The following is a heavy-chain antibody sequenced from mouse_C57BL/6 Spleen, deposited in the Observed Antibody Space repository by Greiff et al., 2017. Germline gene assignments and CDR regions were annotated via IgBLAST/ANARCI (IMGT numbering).Heavy chain of an antibody. D-gene: IGHD2-4*01. J-gene: IGHJ4*01. CDR2: INPGSGGT. Sequence: QVQLQQSGAELVRPGTSVKVSCKASGYAFTNYLIEWVKQRPGQGLEWIGVINPGSGGTNYNEKFKGKATLTADKSSSTAYMQLSSLTSEDSAVYFCARGEDYDVRYYAMDYWGQGTSVTVSS. CDR3: ARGEDYDVRYYAMDY. V-gene: IGHV1-54*01. CDR1: GYAFTNYL.